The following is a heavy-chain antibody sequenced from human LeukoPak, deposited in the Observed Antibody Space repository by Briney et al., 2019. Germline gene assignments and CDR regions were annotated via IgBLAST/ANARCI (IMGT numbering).Heavy chain of an antibody. J-gene: IGHJ4*02. CDR3: ASGRGFY. CDR2: IYSGGST. V-gene: IGHV3-53*01. CDR1: GFTVNSSY. Sequence: GSLRLSCAASGFTVNSSYMSWVRQAPGKGLEWVSLIYSGGSTNYPDSVRGRFTISRDNSKNTLYLQMNSLRVEDTAVYYCASGRGFYWGQGTLVTVSS. D-gene: IGHD1-26*01.